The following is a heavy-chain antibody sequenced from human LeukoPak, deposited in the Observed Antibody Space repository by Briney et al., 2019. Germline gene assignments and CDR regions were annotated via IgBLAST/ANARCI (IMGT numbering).Heavy chain of an antibody. Sequence: GGSLRLSCAASGFTFDDYAMHWVRQAPGKGLEWVSGISWNSDSIGYADSVKGRFTISRDNSKNTLYLQMNSLRAEDTAVYYCAKGLLWFGEPSGAFDIWGQGTMVTVSS. J-gene: IGHJ3*02. CDR3: AKGLLWFGEPSGAFDI. V-gene: IGHV3-9*01. CDR2: ISWNSDSI. D-gene: IGHD3-10*01. CDR1: GFTFDDYA.